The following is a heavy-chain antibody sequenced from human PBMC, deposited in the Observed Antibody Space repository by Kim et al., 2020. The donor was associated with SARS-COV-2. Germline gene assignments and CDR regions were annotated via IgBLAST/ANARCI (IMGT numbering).Heavy chain of an antibody. Sequence: TTNDDSMKGKFTISRDNSKTTLNLQMNSLRAEDTAVYYCATVATVTHFDYWGQGTLVTVSS. V-gene: IGHV3-66*01. CDR3: ATVATVTHFDY. D-gene: IGHD4-17*01. CDR2: T. J-gene: IGHJ4*02.